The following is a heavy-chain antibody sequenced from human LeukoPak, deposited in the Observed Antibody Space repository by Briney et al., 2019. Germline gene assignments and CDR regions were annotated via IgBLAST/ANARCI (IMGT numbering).Heavy chain of an antibody. CDR3: ARSDSYTWFDP. D-gene: IGHD2-15*01. J-gene: IGHJ5*02. V-gene: IGHV1-2*02. Sequence: ASVQVSCKASGYTFTYYYIHWMRQAPGQGLEWMGWINPDTGDTSYAQNFQGRVTLTRDTSISTVYVELSRPRSDDTAVYYCARSDSYTWFDPWGQGTLVTVSS. CDR1: GYTFTYYY. CDR2: INPDTGDT.